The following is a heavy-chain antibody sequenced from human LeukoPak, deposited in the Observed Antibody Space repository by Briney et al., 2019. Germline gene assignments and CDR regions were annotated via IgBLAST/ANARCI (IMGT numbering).Heavy chain of an antibody. D-gene: IGHD3-10*01. CDR1: GFTFSNYG. CDR2: ISGSGGST. Sequence: GGSLRLSCAASGFTFSNYGMSWVRQAPGKGLEWVSAISGSGGSTYYADSVKGRFTISRDNSKNTLYLQMNSLRAEDTAVYYCAQSFEFIGAFDIWGQGTMVTVSS. J-gene: IGHJ3*02. V-gene: IGHV3-23*01. CDR3: AQSFEFIGAFDI.